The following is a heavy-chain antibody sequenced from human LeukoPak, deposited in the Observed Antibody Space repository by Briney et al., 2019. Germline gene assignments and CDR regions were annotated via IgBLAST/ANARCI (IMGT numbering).Heavy chain of an antibody. V-gene: IGHV1-18*01. CDR2: ISAYSGDA. D-gene: IGHD4-17*01. CDR1: GYNFTNYG. J-gene: IGHJ4*02. Sequence: ASVKVSCKASGYNFTNYGISWVRQAPGQGLEWMGWISAYSGDANYAQKLQGRLTMTTDTSPNTAYLELRSLTSDDTAVYYCARAPSFGDYGGDYWGQGTLATVSS. CDR3: ARAPSFGDYGGDY.